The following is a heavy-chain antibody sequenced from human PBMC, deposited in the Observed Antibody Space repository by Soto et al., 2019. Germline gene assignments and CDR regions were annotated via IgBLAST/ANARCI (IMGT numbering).Heavy chain of an antibody. CDR3: AKPPGSYYYDSSGYREY. CDR2: IGDSGHTT. Sequence: GGSLRLSCAASGFTLSNYAMNWVRQAPGRGLEWVSGIGDSGHTTNYADSVKGRFTISRDNSKNTLYLQMNSLRAEDTAVYYCAKPPGSYYYDSSGYREYWGQGTLVTVSS. J-gene: IGHJ4*02. D-gene: IGHD3-22*01. CDR1: GFTLSNYA. V-gene: IGHV3-23*01.